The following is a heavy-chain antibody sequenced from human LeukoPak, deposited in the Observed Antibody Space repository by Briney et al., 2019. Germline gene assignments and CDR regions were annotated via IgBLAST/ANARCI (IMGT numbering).Heavy chain of an antibody. D-gene: IGHD3-10*01. V-gene: IGHV3-21*01. Sequence: GGSLRLSCAASGFTFSSYSLNWVRQAPGKGLEWVSSISSSSSYIYYADSVKGRFTISRDNAKNSLYLQMNSLRAEDTAVYYCASYGSGVIDYWGQGTLVTVSS. CDR1: GFTFSSYS. CDR2: ISSSSSYI. J-gene: IGHJ4*02. CDR3: ASYGSGVIDY.